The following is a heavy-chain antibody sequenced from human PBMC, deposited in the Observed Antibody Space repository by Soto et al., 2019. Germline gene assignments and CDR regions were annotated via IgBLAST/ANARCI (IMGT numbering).Heavy chain of an antibody. D-gene: IGHD4-17*01. CDR2: INPTSGGT. CDR3: ARDPDYGDYWGYFFDS. Sequence: QVQLVQSGAEVKKPGASVKVSCKTSGYTFAAYYIHWIRQAPGQGLEWMGWINPTSGGTVYAQNFQARVTMTRDTSISPAYMELRRLNSDDTAVYYCARDPDYGDYWGYFFDSWGQGTPVTVSS. J-gene: IGHJ4*02. CDR1: GYTFAAYY. V-gene: IGHV1-2*02.